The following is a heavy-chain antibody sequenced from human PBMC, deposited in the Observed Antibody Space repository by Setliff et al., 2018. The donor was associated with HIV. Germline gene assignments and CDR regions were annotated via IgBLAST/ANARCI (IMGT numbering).Heavy chain of an antibody. Sequence: SVKVSCKASGGTFRSYSINWVRQAPGQGLEWMGTIIPFIDATHYAQSFQGRLTITADESSNTAYMELVSLRFDDTAIYYCARDRGYGVDTFDFWGQGTQVTVSS. D-gene: IGHD4-17*01. CDR2: IIPFIDAT. J-gene: IGHJ4*02. V-gene: IGHV1-69*11. CDR1: GGTFRSYS. CDR3: ARDRGYGVDTFDF.